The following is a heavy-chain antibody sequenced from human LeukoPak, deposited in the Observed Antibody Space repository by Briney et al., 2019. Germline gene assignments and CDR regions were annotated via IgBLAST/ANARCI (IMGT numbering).Heavy chain of an antibody. CDR2: IYYSGST. J-gene: IGHJ5*02. CDR1: GGSISSYY. Sequence: SETLSLTCTGSGGSISSYYWSWIRQPPGKGLEWIGYIYYSGSTNYNPSLKSRVTISVDTSKNQFSLKLSSVTAADTAVYYCARLEEGITMVRENDNWFDPWGQGTLVTVSS. CDR3: ARLEEGITMVRENDNWFDP. D-gene: IGHD3-10*01. V-gene: IGHV4-59*08.